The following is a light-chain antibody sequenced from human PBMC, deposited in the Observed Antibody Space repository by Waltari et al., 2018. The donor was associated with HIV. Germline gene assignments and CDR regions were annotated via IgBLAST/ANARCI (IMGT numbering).Light chain of an antibody. CDR1: SSSVDASHF. V-gene: IGLV2-23*02. CDR3: CSYAGSRTWV. Sequence: QSALTQPASVSGSPGQSITISSPGTSSSVDASHFVSWYQQHPGKAPKLIIFDVFKRPSGVSVRFSGSKSGNTASLTISGLQSEDEADYYCCSYAGSRTWVFGGGTKVTVL. CDR2: DVF. J-gene: IGLJ3*02.